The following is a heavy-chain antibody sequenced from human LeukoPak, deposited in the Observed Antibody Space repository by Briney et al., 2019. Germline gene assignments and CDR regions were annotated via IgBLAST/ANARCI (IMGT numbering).Heavy chain of an antibody. Sequence: GGSLRLSCAASGFTFSSYSMNWVRQAPGKGLEWVSSISSSSSYIYYAASEKGRFTISRDNAKNSLYLQMNSLRAEDTAVYYCARDQDYDILTGYYHYAFDIWGQGTMVTVSS. CDR3: ARDQDYDILTGYYHYAFDI. J-gene: IGHJ3*02. CDR2: ISSSSSYI. D-gene: IGHD3-9*01. CDR1: GFTFSSYS. V-gene: IGHV3-21*01.